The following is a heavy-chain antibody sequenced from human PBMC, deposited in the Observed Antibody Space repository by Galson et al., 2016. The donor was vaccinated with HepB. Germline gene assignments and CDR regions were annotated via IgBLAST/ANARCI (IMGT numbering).Heavy chain of an antibody. Sequence: SLRLSCATSGFAFSTFAMHWVRQAPGKGLEWVALISYDGSKKYYGDSVKGRFTISRDNSKNTVYLQMNNLRVEDTAVYYCAKVVELSLLDIFLDPWGQGTLVTVFS. CDR2: ISYDGSKK. CDR3: AKVVELSLLDIFLDP. CDR1: GFAFSTFA. V-gene: IGHV3-30*18. J-gene: IGHJ5*02. D-gene: IGHD3-16*02.